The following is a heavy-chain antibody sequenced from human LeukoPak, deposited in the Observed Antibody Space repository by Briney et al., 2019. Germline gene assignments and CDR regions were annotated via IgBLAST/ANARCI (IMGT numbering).Heavy chain of an antibody. D-gene: IGHD3-10*01. CDR1: GFTFHDYG. J-gene: IGHJ4*02. CDR3: AKDTMIRGVIRGVDS. CDR2: VAYDGTSK. Sequence: GGSLRLSCVASGFTFHDYGMHWVRQPPGKGREWVAVVAYDGTSKFYADSVKGRFTTSRDNSRNTLYLQMDSLRAEDTAVYYCAKDTMIRGVIRGVDSWGQGTLVTVSS. V-gene: IGHV3-30*18.